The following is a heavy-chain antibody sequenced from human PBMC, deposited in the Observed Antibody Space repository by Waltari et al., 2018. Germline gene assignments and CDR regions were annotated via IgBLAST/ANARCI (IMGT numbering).Heavy chain of an antibody. Sequence: QLQLQESGPGLVKPSETLSLTCTVSGGSISSSSYYWGWIRQPPGKGLEWIGSIYYSGRPSYNPSLKGRVTIPLDTSKNQFALKLSSVTAADTAVYYCARYRSSAKTSIAVAGNYFDYWGQGTLVTVSS. CDR1: GGSISSSSYY. CDR3: ARYRSSAKTSIAVAGNYFDY. CDR2: IYYSGRP. V-gene: IGHV4-39*07. J-gene: IGHJ4*02. D-gene: IGHD6-19*01.